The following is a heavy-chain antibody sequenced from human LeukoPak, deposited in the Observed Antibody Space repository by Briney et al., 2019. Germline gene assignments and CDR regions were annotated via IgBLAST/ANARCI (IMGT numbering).Heavy chain of an antibody. V-gene: IGHV4-34*01. D-gene: IGHD2-2*02. CDR2: INHSGST. J-gene: IGHJ4*02. CDR1: GGSFSGYY. CDR3: ARAVQYQGEGMSFDY. Sequence: PSETLSLTCAVYGGSFSGYYWSWIRQPPGKGLEWIGEINHSGSTNYNPSLKSRATISVDTSKNQFSLKLSSVTAADTAVYYCARAVQYQGEGMSFDYWGQGTLVTVSS.